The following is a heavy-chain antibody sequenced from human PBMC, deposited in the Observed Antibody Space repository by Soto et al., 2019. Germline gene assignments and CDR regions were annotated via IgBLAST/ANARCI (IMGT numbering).Heavy chain of an antibody. J-gene: IGHJ6*02. D-gene: IGHD6-13*01. V-gene: IGHV3-33*01. Sequence: GGSLRLSCAASGFTFSSYGMHWVRQAPGKGLEWVAVIWYDGSNKYYADSVKGRFTISRDNSKNTLYLQMNSLRAEDTAVYYCARADSSSWYAYYGMDVWGQGTTVTVSS. CDR1: GFTFSSYG. CDR3: ARADSSSWYAYYGMDV. CDR2: IWYDGSNK.